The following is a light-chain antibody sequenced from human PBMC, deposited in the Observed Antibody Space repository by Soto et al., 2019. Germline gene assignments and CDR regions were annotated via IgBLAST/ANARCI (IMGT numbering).Light chain of an antibody. Sequence: DIVMTQSPDSLAVSLGERATINCKSSQSVLYSSNNKNYLAWYQQKPGQPPKLLIYWASTRDSGVPDRFSGSGSGTDFTLTISSLQAEDVAVYYCLQYYNTPQTFGQGTKVEIK. CDR2: WAS. CDR3: LQYYNTPQT. CDR1: QSVLYSSNNKNY. J-gene: IGKJ1*01. V-gene: IGKV4-1*01.